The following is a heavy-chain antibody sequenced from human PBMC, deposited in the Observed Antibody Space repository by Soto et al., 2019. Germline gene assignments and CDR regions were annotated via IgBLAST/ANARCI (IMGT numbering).Heavy chain of an antibody. CDR3: ARGVAAAGPMDV. J-gene: IGHJ6*02. Sequence: ASVKVSCKASGYTFTGYYMHWVRQAPGQGLEWMGWINPNSGGTNYAQKFQGWVTMTRDTSISTACMELSRLRSDDTAVYYCARGVAAAGPMDVWGQGTTVTVSS. V-gene: IGHV1-2*04. CDR2: INPNSGGT. CDR1: GYTFTGYY. D-gene: IGHD6-13*01.